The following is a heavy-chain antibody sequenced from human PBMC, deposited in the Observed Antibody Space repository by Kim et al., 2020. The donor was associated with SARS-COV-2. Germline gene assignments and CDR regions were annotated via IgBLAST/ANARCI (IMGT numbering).Heavy chain of an antibody. CDR1: GGSISSSNW. J-gene: IGHJ4*02. V-gene: IGHV4-4*02. CDR3: ARDQAGRFGELYYFDY. D-gene: IGHD3-10*01. CDR2: IYHSGST. Sequence: SETLSLTCAVSGGSISSSNWWSWVRQPPGKGLEWIGEIYHSGSTNYNPSLKSRVTISVDKSKNQFSLKLSSVTAADTAMYYCARDQAGRFGELYYFDYWGQGTLVTVSS.